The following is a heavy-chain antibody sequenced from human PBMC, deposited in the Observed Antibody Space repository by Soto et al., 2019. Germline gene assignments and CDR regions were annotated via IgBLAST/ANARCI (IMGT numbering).Heavy chain of an antibody. D-gene: IGHD1-26*01. J-gene: IGHJ4*02. Sequence: EVQLLESGGGLVQPGGSLRLSCAASGFTFSSYAMRWVRQAPGKGLEWVSAISGSGGSTYYADSVKGRFTISRDNSKNTLYRQMNSLRAEDTAVYYCARRGRGSYYDYWGQGTLVTVSS. CDR1: GFTFSSYA. CDR3: ARRGRGSYYDY. V-gene: IGHV3-23*01. CDR2: ISGSGGST.